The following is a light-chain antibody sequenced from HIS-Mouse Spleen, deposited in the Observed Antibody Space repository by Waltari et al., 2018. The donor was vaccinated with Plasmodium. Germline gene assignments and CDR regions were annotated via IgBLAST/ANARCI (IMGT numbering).Light chain of an antibody. CDR2: EGS. CDR3: CSYAGSSTWV. V-gene: IGLV2-23*01. CDR1: SSAVGSYNL. J-gene: IGLJ3*02. Sequence: QSALTQPASVSGSPGQSITISCTGTSSAVGSYNLVSWYQQHPGKAPKLMIYEGSKRPSGVSNRFSGSKSGNTASRTCAGLQAEDEADYYCCSYAGSSTWVFGEGTKLTVL.